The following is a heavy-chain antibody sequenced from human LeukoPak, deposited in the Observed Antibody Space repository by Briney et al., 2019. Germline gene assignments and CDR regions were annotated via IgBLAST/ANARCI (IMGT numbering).Heavy chain of an antibody. J-gene: IGHJ4*02. CDR2: INSDGSST. CDR3: ARDSYGSGSYWRGWYDY. Sequence: GGSLRLSCAASGFTFDDYAMHWVRQATGKGLVWVSRINSDGSSTSYADSVKGRFTISRDNAKNTLYLQMNSLRAEDTAVYYCARDSYGSGSYWRGWYDYWGQGTLVTVSS. V-gene: IGHV3-74*01. D-gene: IGHD3-10*01. CDR1: GFTFDDYA.